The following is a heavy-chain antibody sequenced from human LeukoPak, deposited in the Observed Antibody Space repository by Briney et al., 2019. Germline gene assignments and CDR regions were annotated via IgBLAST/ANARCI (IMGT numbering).Heavy chain of an antibody. CDR2: IFYSGRT. J-gene: IGHJ2*01. Sequence: PSQTLSLTCTVSGDSIRSGGYYWSCIPQHPGEGLEWFGYIFYSGRTYYNPSLQSRVTIVVDTSKNHFSLELNSVTAADTAVYYCVRGGRGSGSDYWYRDLWGRGTLVSVSS. D-gene: IGHD3-10*01. V-gene: IGHV4-31*03. CDR1: GDSIRSGGYY. CDR3: VRGGRGSGSDYWYRDL.